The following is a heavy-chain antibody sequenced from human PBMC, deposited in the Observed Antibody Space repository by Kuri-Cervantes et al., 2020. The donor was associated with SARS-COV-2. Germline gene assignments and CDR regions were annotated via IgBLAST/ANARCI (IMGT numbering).Heavy chain of an antibody. D-gene: IGHD4-17*01. J-gene: IGHJ4*02. CDR2: ISTYNGNT. V-gene: IGHV1-18*01. CDR1: GYTFTSYG. CDR3: ASRVREDYGEDY. Sequence: ASVKVSCKASGYTFTSYGINWVRQAPGQGLEWMTWISTYNGNTNYAQKLQGRVTMTTDTSTSTAYMELRSLRSDDTAVYYCASRVREDYGEDYWGQGTLVTVSS.